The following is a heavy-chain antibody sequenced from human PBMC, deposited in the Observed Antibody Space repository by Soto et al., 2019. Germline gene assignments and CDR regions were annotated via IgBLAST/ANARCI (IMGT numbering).Heavy chain of an antibody. CDR1: GFSLSTSGVG. CDR2: IDWDDDK. CDR3: ARSTYYYDSSGYGFYYFDY. D-gene: IGHD3-22*01. V-gene: IGHV2-70*11. J-gene: IGHJ4*02. Sequence: SGPTLVNPTQTLTLTCTFSGFSLSTSGVGVGWIRQPPGKALEWLARIDWDDDKYYSTPLKTRLTISKDTSKNQVVLTMTNMDPVDTATYYCARSTYYYDSSGYGFYYFDYWGQGTLVTVSS.